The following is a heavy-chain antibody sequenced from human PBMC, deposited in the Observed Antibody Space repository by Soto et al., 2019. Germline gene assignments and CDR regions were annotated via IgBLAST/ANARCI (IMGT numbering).Heavy chain of an antibody. D-gene: IGHD3-10*01. CDR3: AMGSYGRADY. J-gene: IGHJ4*02. Sequence: PSETLSLTCIVSGGSISSSNSYWGWIRQPPGKGLEWVGSITSRGIVYYNPSLTSRVTISVDTSKNQFSLKLTSLTAADTAVYWCAMGSYGRADYWGLGTLVTVSS. V-gene: IGHV4-39*01. CDR2: ITSRGIV. CDR1: GGSISSSNSY.